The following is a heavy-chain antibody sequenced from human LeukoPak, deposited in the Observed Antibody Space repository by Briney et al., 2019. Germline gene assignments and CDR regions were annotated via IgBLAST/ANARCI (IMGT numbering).Heavy chain of an antibody. V-gene: IGHV4-34*01. J-gene: IGHJ6*02. CDR1: GGSFSGYY. CDR2: INHSGST. D-gene: IGHD3-22*01. Sequence: PSETLSLTCAVYGGSFSGYYWSWIRQPPGQGLEWIGEINHSGSTNYNPSLKSRVTISVDTSKNQFSLKLSSVTAADTAVYYCARGLTPPGSSGYHDGMDFWGQGTTVTVSS. CDR3: ARGLTPPGSSGYHDGMDF.